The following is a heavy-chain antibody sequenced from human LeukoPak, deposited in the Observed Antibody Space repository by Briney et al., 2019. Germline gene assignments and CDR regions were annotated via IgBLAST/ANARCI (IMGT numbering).Heavy chain of an antibody. D-gene: IGHD4-17*01. J-gene: IGHJ4*02. CDR3: AKGHDYGDSSFDY. CDR1: GFTFSSYG. V-gene: IGHV3-30*02. Sequence: GGSLRLSCAASGFTFSSYGLHWVRQAPGKGLEGVTFIRYDGSNQYYADSVKGRFAISRDNSKNTLFLQMNSLRAEDTAVYYCAKGHDYGDSSFDYWGRGTLVTVSS. CDR2: IRYDGSNQ.